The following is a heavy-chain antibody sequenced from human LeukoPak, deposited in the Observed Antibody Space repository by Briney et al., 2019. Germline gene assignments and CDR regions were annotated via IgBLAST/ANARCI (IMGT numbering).Heavy chain of an antibody. Sequence: SETLSLTCTVSGGSISSYSWSWIRQPPGKGLEWIGYISKSGSTNYNPSLKRRVIISVDTSKNQFSLKLSSVTAADTAVYYCASQDSSGYYFDYWGQGTLVTVSS. V-gene: IGHV4-4*09. CDR2: ISKSGST. D-gene: IGHD3-22*01. CDR1: GGSISSYS. CDR3: ASQDSSGYYFDY. J-gene: IGHJ4*02.